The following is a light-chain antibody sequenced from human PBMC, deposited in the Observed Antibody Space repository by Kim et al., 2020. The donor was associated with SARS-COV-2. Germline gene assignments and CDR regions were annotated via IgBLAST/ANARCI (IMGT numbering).Light chain of an antibody. Sequence: DIQMTQSPSTLSTSVGDRVIITCRTSQRISTWLAWYQEKPGKAPKLLIYKASSLETGVPSRFSGSGSGTEFTLTLSSLQPDDFATFHCQQYNSYPLTLGGGTKLEI. J-gene: IGKJ4*01. V-gene: IGKV1-5*03. CDR3: QQYNSYPLT. CDR2: KAS. CDR1: QRISTW.